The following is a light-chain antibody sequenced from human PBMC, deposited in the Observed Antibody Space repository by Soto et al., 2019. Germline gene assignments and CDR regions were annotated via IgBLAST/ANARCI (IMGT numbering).Light chain of an antibody. V-gene: IGLV1-40*01. J-gene: IGLJ2*01. CDR1: SSNIGAGYD. CDR3: QSYDISLSGVV. CDR2: GNS. Sequence: QSVLTQPPSVSGAPGQRVTISCTGSSSNIGAGYDVHWYQQLPGTAPKLLIWGNSNRPSGFPDRFSGSKSGTSASLAITGLQAEDEADYYCQSYDISLSGVVFGGGTQLTVL.